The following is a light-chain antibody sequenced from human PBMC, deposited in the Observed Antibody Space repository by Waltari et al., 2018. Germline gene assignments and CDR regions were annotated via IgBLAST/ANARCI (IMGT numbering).Light chain of an antibody. V-gene: IGKV3-11*01. CDR2: DAS. J-gene: IGKJ2*01. Sequence: EIVLTQSPATLSLSPGERATLSCRASQTVRTFLAWYQQKPGQAPRLRIFDASSRATGIPAKFRGSGSGTDFTLTVSNLEPEDFAVYYCQQRSNWPYTFGQGTRVDIK. CDR1: QTVRTF. CDR3: QQRSNWPYT.